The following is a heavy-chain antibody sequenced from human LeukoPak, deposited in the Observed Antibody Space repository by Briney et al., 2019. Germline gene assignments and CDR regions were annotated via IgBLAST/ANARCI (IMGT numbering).Heavy chain of an antibody. D-gene: IGHD2-15*01. CDR2: INPPSGDT. CDR3: ARGFSGGYSDS. J-gene: IGHJ4*02. CDR1: GYTITAYY. Sequence: ACVKVSCKASGYTITAYYMHWVRQAPGQGLEWMGWINPPSGDTTNAQKLQGRVTMTRDTSIRTAFLELYILSSDDTAVYYCARGFSGGYSDSWGQGTLVTVSS. V-gene: IGHV1-2*02.